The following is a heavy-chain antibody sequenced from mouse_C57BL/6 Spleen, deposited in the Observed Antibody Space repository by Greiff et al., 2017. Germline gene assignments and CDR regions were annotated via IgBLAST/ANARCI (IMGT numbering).Heavy chain of an antibody. CDR1: GYAFSSYW. V-gene: IGHV1-80*01. Sequence: QVQLKESGAELVKPGASVKISCKASGYAFSSYWMNWVKQRPGTGLEWIGQIYPGDGDTNYNGKFKGKATLTADKSSSTAYMQLSSLTSEDSAVYFCARDGSSFHWYFDVWGTGTTVTVSS. D-gene: IGHD1-1*01. J-gene: IGHJ1*03. CDR2: IYPGDGDT. CDR3: ARDGSSFHWYFDV.